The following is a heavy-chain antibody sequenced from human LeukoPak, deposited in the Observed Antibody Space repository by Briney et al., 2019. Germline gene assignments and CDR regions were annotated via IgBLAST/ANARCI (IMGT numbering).Heavy chain of an antibody. CDR1: GYTISSGYY. Sequence: PSETLSLTCTVSGYTISSGYYWGWIRQPPGKGLEWIGSIYYSGSTYYNPSLKSRVTISVDTSKNQFSLKLSSVTAADTAVYYCARGLRRLDYWGQGTLVTVSS. J-gene: IGHJ4*02. V-gene: IGHV4-38-2*02. CDR3: ARGLRRLDY. CDR2: IYYSGST. D-gene: IGHD4-17*01.